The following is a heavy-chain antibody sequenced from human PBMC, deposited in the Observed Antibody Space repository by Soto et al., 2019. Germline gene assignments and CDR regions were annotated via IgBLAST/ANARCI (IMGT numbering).Heavy chain of an antibody. CDR1: GGTFSNYA. V-gene: IGHV1-69*12. Sequence: QVHLVQSGAEVKKPGSSVKVSCKASGGTFSNYAISWVRQAPGQGLEWMGGIIPIFDTANYAQKFQGRVTITEDEATSIAYMELSSLRCDDTAVYYCARHDCISSSCYYYSYSGMDVWGQGPTVTVSS. CDR3: ARHDCISSSCYYYSYSGMDV. D-gene: IGHD2-2*01. J-gene: IGHJ6*02. CDR2: IIPIFDTA.